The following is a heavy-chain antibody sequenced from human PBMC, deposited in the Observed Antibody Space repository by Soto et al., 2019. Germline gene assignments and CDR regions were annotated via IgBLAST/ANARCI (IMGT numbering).Heavy chain of an antibody. CDR1: GGSISSSSYT. CDR3: ARLHGYCISSSCHGHYAMDV. J-gene: IGHJ6*02. CDR2: IYYSGTT. Sequence: SETLSLTCIVSGGSISSSSYTWGWIRQPPGKGLEWIGSIYYSGTTYYNPSLNSRVTVSVDTSKNQFSLEVTSVTAADTAVYYCARLHGYCISSSCHGHYAMDVWGQGTTVTVSS. V-gene: IGHV4-39*01. D-gene: IGHD2-2*01.